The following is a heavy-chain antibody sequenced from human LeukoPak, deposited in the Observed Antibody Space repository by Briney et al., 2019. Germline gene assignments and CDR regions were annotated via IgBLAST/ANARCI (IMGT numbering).Heavy chain of an antibody. CDR2: ISSSGSTI. J-gene: IGHJ3*02. V-gene: IGHV3-48*03. Sequence: GGSLRLSCAASGFTFSSYEMNWVRQAPGKGLEWVSYISSSGSTIYYADSVKGRFTISRDNAKNSLYLQMNSLRAEDTAVYYCARDLEAYYYDSSGYYNDAFDIWGQGTMVTVSS. D-gene: IGHD3-22*01. CDR1: GFTFSSYE. CDR3: ARDLEAYYYDSSGYYNDAFDI.